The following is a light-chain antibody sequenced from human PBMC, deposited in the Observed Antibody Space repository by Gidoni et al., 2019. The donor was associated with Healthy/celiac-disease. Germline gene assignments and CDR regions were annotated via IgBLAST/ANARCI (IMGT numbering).Light chain of an antibody. CDR1: QGISVY. J-gene: IGKJ4*01. CDR3: QQSYTSPPT. CDR2: AAS. Sequence: DIQMTQSPSSLSASVGDRVTITCRASQGISVYLNWYQQRPGKAPKLLIDAASSLQSGVPSRFSGSGSGTDFTLTISSLQPEDFATYYCQQSYTSPPTFGGGTKVEIK. V-gene: IGKV1-39*01.